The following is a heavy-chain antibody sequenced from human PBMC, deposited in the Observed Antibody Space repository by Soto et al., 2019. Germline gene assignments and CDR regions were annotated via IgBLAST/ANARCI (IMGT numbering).Heavy chain of an antibody. Sequence: PGGSLRLSCAASGFTFSSYAMSWVRQAPGKGLEWVSAISGSGGSTYYADSVKGRFTISRDNSKNTLYLQMNSLRAEDTAVYYCAKDRYGGRCSGGSCYSYDYWGQGTLVTVSS. D-gene: IGHD2-15*01. J-gene: IGHJ4*02. V-gene: IGHV3-23*01. CDR3: AKDRYGGRCSGGSCYSYDY. CDR2: ISGSGGST. CDR1: GFTFSSYA.